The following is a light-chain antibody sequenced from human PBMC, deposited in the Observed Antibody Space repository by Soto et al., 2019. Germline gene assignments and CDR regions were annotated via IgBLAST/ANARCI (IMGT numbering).Light chain of an antibody. J-gene: IGLJ1*01. CDR3: QSYDISLSTYV. V-gene: IGLV1-40*01. CDR1: SSNIGARYD. Sequence: QSVLTQPPSVSGAPGQTVTISCTGSSSNIGARYDVHWYQQLPGTAPKLLIYGNSNRPSGVPDRFSGSKSGTSASLAITGLQAEDEADYYCQSYDISLSTYVFGTGTKLTVL. CDR2: GNS.